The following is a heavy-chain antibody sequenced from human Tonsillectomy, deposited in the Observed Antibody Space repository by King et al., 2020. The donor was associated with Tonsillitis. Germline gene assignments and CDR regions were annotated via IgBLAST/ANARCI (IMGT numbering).Heavy chain of an antibody. J-gene: IGHJ4*02. V-gene: IGHV4-59*01. Sequence: VQLQESGPGLVKPSETLSLTCTVSGGSISSYYWSWIRQPPGKGLEWIGYIYYSGSTNYNPSLKSRVTLSVDTSKNQFSLKLSSVTASDTAVYYCARHRDNYYDSSGYWAFDYWGQGTLVTVSS. CDR3: ARHRDNYYDSSGYWAFDY. CDR2: IYYSGST. CDR1: GGSISSYY. D-gene: IGHD3-22*01.